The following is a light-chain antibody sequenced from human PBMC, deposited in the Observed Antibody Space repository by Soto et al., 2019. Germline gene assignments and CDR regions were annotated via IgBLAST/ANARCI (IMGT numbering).Light chain of an antibody. CDR1: QNINNRY. V-gene: IGKV3-20*01. CDR3: QQLGSSPGFT. J-gene: IGKJ3*01. CDR2: GTS. Sequence: EIVLTQSPGTLSLSPGERATLSCRASQNINNRYFAWYQQKPGQAPRLLIYGTSSRATGIPDRFSGSGSGTDFTLTISRMEPEDFAVYYCQQLGSSPGFTFGPGTKVDVK.